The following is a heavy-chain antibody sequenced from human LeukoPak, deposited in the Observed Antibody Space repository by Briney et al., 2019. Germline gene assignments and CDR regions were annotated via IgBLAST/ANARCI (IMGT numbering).Heavy chain of an antibody. CDR1: GYSFTSFW. J-gene: IGHJ4*02. D-gene: IGHD3-22*01. V-gene: IGHV5-51*01. CDR3: ATDYYDSGRHFDY. CDR2: IYPGDSDT. Sequence: GESLKISCKGSGYSFTSFWIGWVRQMPGKGLEYMGIIYPGDSDTRYSPPFQGQVTISVDKSISTAYLQWSSLKASDTAMYYCATDYYDSGRHFDYWGQGTLVTVPS.